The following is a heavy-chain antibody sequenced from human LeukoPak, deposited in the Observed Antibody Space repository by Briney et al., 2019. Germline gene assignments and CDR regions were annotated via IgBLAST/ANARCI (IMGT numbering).Heavy chain of an antibody. J-gene: IGHJ4*02. V-gene: IGHV1-8*01. CDR3: ARARYSYGSTFDY. Sequence: ASVKVSCTASGYTLTSYDLNWVRQATGQGLEWIGWMNPNSGNTGYAQKFQGRVTLTRSTSISTAYMELRSLTSEDTAVYYCARARYSYGSTFDYWGQGTLVTVSS. D-gene: IGHD5-18*01. CDR1: GYTLTSYD. CDR2: MNPNSGNT.